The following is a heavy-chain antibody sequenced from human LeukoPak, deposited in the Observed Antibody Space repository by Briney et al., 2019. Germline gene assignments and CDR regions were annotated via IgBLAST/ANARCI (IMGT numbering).Heavy chain of an antibody. CDR1: GYTFTNYG. V-gene: IGHV1-18*01. Sequence: ASVKVSCKASGYTFTNYGLSWVRQAPGQRLEWMGWISGYNGNTNYAQRLQGRVTLTTDTSTNTAYMELTSLRSDDTAVYYCARDGGGPGDAFDIWGQGTMVTVSS. CDR3: ARDGGGPGDAFDI. J-gene: IGHJ3*02. D-gene: IGHD2-15*01. CDR2: ISGYNGNT.